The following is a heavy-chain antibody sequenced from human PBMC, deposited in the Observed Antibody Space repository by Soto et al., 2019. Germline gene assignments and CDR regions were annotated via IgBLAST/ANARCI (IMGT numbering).Heavy chain of an antibody. CDR2: VSPTGDTV. CDR3: IKDAPNGSIDE. J-gene: IGHJ4*02. V-gene: IGHV3-9*01. CDR1: GFRFEQYV. Sequence: VPVVASGGGLVQPGRSLRLSCAVSGFRFEQYVMHWVRQAPGKGLECVSTVSPTGDTVAYADSVEGRFTVSRDNAKNSLYLQMNSLKGDDTAFYYCIKDAPNGSIDEWGQGTLVTVSS. D-gene: IGHD3-10*01.